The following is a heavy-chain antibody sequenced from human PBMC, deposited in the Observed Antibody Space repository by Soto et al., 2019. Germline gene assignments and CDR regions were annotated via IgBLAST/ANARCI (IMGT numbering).Heavy chain of an antibody. CDR2: IRAYNGNT. D-gene: IGHD3-3*01. J-gene: IGHJ5*02. CDR3: ARVPYEPMFGVVTDYNWFDP. V-gene: IGHV1-18*01. CDR1: GYTFTSYG. Sequence: QVQLVQSGAEVKKPGASVKVYCQASGYTFTSYGISWVRQAPGQGLEWMGWIRAYNGNTNYAQKLQGSVTMPIDTSTSTAYVELRSLRSDDTAVYYCARVPYEPMFGVVTDYNWFDPWGQGTLVTVSS.